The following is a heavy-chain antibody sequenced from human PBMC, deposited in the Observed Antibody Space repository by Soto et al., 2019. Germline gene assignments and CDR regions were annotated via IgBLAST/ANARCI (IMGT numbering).Heavy chain of an antibody. J-gene: IGHJ4*02. CDR3: ARDSSRYTYGSFYFDS. Sequence: GGSLRLSCAASGFSFSDYGMNWVRQAPGRGLEWISYISYSSATVHYADSVKGRFTISRDNANSSLYLEMSSLRDGDTAIYFCARDSSRYTYGSFYFDSWGQGTLVTVSS. V-gene: IGHV3-48*02. CDR1: GFSFSDYG. D-gene: IGHD5-18*01. CDR2: ISYSSATV.